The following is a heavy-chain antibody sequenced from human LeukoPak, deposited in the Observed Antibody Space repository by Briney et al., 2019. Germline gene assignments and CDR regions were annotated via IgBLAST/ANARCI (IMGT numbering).Heavy chain of an antibody. D-gene: IGHD2-2*01. J-gene: IGHJ3*02. V-gene: IGHV4-30-4*08. CDR1: GGSISSGDYY. CDR3: ARDGGSTSAATPDAFDI. Sequence: PSETLSLTCTVSGGSISSGDYYWSWIRQPPGKGLEWIGYIYYSGSTYYNPSLKSRVTISVDTSKNQFSLKLSSVTAADTAVYYCARDGGSTSAATPDAFDIWGQGTMVTVPS. CDR2: IYYSGST.